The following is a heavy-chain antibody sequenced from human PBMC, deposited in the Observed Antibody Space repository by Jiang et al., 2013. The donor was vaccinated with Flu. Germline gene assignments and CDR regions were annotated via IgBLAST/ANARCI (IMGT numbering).Heavy chain of an antibody. CDR2: IYTSGST. D-gene: IGHD3-10*01. J-gene: IGHJ5*02. Sequence: LLKPSETLSLTCTVSGGSISSYYWSWIRQPAGKGLEWIGRIYTSGSTNYNPSLKSRVTMSVDTSKNQFSLKLSSVTAADTAVYYCARAHNYYGSGIAGWFDPWGQGTLVTVSS. V-gene: IGHV4-4*07. CDR3: ARAHNYYGSGIAGWFDP. CDR1: GGSISSYY.